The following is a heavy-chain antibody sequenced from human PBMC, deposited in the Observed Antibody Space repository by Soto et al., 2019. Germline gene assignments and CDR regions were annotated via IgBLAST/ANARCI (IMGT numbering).Heavy chain of an antibody. CDR1: GFTFNYAW. V-gene: IGHV3-15*01. CDR3: THDYGDYRYYFDY. Sequence: GGSLRLSCVASGFTFNYAWMSWVRQAPGKGPEWVGRIKSKTDGGTTDYPAPVKGRFTLSRDDSKNTVYLQMNRLKTEDTAIYYCTHDYGDYRYYFDYWGQGTQVTVSS. J-gene: IGHJ4*02. CDR2: IKSKTDGGTT. D-gene: IGHD4-17*01.